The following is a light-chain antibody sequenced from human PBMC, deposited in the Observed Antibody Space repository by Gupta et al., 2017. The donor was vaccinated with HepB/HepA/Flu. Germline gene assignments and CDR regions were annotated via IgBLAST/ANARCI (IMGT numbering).Light chain of an antibody. CDR3: QQYDKLPPST. V-gene: IGKV1-33*01. CDR1: QDIRDS. CDR2: DAS. Sequence: DITMTQSPSSLSAAVGARVTLTWQARQDIRDSVNWDQQKPGKAPILLIYDASNLETGVPSRFRGSGFGTDFTFNISSLQAEDISRYYCQQYDKLPPSTFGQGTKMEI. J-gene: IGKJ2*02.